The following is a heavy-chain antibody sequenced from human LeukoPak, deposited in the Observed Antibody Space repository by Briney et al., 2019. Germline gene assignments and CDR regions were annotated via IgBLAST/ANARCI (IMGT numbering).Heavy chain of an antibody. Sequence: SETLFLTCTVSGGSISSYYWSWIRQPAGKGLEWIGRIYTSGSTNYNPSLKSRVTMSVDTSKNQFSLKLSSVTAADTAVYYCARTRGRFLEWLRYYFDYWGQGTLVTVSS. CDR3: ARTRGRFLEWLRYYFDY. CDR2: IYTSGST. CDR1: GGSISSYY. J-gene: IGHJ4*02. V-gene: IGHV4-4*07. D-gene: IGHD3-3*01.